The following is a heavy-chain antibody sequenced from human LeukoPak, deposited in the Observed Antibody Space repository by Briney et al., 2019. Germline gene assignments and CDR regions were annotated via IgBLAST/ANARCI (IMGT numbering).Heavy chain of an antibody. J-gene: IGHJ4*02. Sequence: GGSLRLSCAASGFTFSSYAMSWVRQAPGKGLEWVSAISGSGGSTYYADSVKGRFTISRDNSKNTLYLQMNGLRAEDTAVYYCAKDTEVSVAGHYFDYWGQGTLVTVSS. D-gene: IGHD6-19*01. V-gene: IGHV3-23*01. CDR3: AKDTEVSVAGHYFDY. CDR1: GFTFSSYA. CDR2: ISGSGGST.